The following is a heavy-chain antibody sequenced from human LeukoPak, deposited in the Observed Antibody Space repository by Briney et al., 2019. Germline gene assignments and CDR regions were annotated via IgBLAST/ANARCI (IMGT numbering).Heavy chain of an antibody. D-gene: IGHD6-13*01. CDR1: GGSISSYY. J-gene: IGHJ5*02. CDR3: ARSSRYSSSWYGNWFDP. Sequence: SETLSLTCTVSGGSISSYYWSWIRQPPGKGLEWIGYIYTSGSTNYNPSLKSRVTISVDTSKNQFSLKLSPVTAADTAVYYCARSSRYSSSWYGNWFDPWGQGTLVTVSS. V-gene: IGHV4-4*09. CDR2: IYTSGST.